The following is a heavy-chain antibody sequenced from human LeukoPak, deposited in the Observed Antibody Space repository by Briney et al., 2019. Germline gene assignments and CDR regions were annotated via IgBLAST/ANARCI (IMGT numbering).Heavy chain of an antibody. CDR3: ARLVVSGSYYEYYFAS. J-gene: IGHJ4*02. Sequence: PSETLSLTCSVSGGSISRSTYYWGWLRQPPRKGLEWVGNIYHSGNTYHNPSLTSRVTISVDTSKNQFSLKLTSVAAADTAVYYCARLVVSGSYYEYYFASWGQGTLVTVSS. D-gene: IGHD1-26*01. V-gene: IGHV4-39*07. CDR2: IYHSGNT. CDR1: GGSISRSTYY.